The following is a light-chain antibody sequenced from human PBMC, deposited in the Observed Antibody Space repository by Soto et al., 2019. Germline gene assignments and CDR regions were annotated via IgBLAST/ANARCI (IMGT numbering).Light chain of an antibody. CDR2: DAS. CDR1: QSVSSN. V-gene: IGKV3-15*01. J-gene: IGKJ5*01. Sequence: EIVMTQSPATLSVSPGERATLSCRASQSVSSNLAWYQQKRGQAPRLLIYDASTRATGTPARFSGSGSGTEFTLTISSLQSEDFAVYSCQQYSSWPITFGQGTRLEMK. CDR3: QQYSSWPIT.